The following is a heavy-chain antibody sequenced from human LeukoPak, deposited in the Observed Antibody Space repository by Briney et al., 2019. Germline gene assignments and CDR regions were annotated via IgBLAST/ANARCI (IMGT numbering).Heavy chain of an antibody. D-gene: IGHD6-13*01. J-gene: IGHJ4*02. V-gene: IGHV3-21*01. Sequence: GGSLRLSCAASGFTFSSYSMNWVRQAPGKGLEWVSSISSSGSYIYYADSVKGRFTISRDNAKNSLYLQMNSLRAEDTAVYYCARVGSSWSRPFDYWGQGTLVTVSS. CDR3: ARVGSSWSRPFDY. CDR1: GFTFSSYS. CDR2: ISSSGSYI.